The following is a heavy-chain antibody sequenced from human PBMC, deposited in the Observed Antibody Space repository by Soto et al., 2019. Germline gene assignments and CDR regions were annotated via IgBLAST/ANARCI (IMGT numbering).Heavy chain of an antibody. D-gene: IGHD3-16*02. CDR1: GFTFNNYA. CDR3: AKDSLGELSLIRSPGY. J-gene: IGHJ4*02. Sequence: GGSLRLSCAATGFTFNNYAMSWVRQAPGKGLEWVSAISGSGGSTYYADSVKGRFTISRDNSKNTLYLQMNSLRAEDTAVYYCAKDSLGELSLIRSPGYWGQGTLVTVSS. V-gene: IGHV3-23*01. CDR2: ISGSGGST.